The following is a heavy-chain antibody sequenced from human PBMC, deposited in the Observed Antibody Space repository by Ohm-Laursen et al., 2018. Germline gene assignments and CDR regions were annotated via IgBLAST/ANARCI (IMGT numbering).Heavy chain of an antibody. CDR3: ARDLGVARGVLTLDY. CDR2: ISSSSSNI. D-gene: IGHD3-10*01. V-gene: IGHV3-48*01. J-gene: IGHJ4*02. Sequence: SLRLSCTASGFTFRTFGMSWVRQAPGKGLEWVSYISSSSSNILYADSVKGRFAISRDNGRNSLNLQMNSLRADDTAVYYCARDLGVARGVLTLDYWGQGTLVTVSS. CDR1: GFTFRTFG.